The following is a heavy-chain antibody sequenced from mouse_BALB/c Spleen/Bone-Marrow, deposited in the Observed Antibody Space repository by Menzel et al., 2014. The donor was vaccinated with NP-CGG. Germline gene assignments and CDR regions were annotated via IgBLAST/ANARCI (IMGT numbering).Heavy chain of an antibody. CDR3: ARATMITKGAMDY. V-gene: IGHV1S56*01. J-gene: IGHJ4*01. CDR1: GYTFTSYY. CDR2: IYPGNVNT. Sequence: VQLQQSGPELVKPGASVRISSKASGYTFTSYYIHWVKQRPGQGLEWIGWIYPGNVNTKYNEKFKGKATLTADKSSSTAYMQLSSLTSEDSAVYFCARATMITKGAMDYWGQGTSVTVSS. D-gene: IGHD2-4*01.